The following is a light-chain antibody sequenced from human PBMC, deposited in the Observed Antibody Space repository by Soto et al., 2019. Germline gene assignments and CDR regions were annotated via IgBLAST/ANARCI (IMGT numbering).Light chain of an antibody. CDR1: QSISRS. CDR2: DAS. J-gene: IGKJ2*01. V-gene: IGKV3-15*01. Sequence: EIVLTQSPAILSVSPGERATLSCRASQSISRSLAWYQQKPGQAPRLLISDASTRATGIPAGFSGSGSGTEFTLTISSRQSEDFALYYCHQYNSWPPGTFGQGTKVDIK. CDR3: HQYNSWPPGT.